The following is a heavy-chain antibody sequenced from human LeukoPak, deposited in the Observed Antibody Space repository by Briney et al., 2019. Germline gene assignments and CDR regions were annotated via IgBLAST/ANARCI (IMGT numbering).Heavy chain of an antibody. D-gene: IGHD6-19*01. J-gene: IGHJ4*02. V-gene: IGHV1-69*13. CDR2: IIPIFSTA. CDR1: GGTFSSSA. CDR3: ARSDSSGWYEGFDY. Sequence: ASVKVSCKASGGTFSSSAISWVRQAPGQGLEWLGGIIPIFSTANYAQNFQGRVTITADESTSTAYMELSSLTSEDTAVYYCARSDSSGWYEGFDYWGQGTLVTVSS.